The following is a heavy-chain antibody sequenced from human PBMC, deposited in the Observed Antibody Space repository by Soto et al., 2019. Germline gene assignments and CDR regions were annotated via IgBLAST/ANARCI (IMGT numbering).Heavy chain of an antibody. CDR1: GITFSTYT. Sequence: QVQVEESGGGVVQPGRSLRLSCAASGITFSTYTMHWVRQAPGKGLEWVAFISYDGSNKYYADSVKGRFTISRDNSKNTLYLQMNSLRAEDTAVYYCARDRRPSGSSIYYYDGLDVWGQGTTVTVSS. D-gene: IGHD1-26*01. CDR3: ARDRRPSGSSIYYYDGLDV. CDR2: ISYDGSNK. V-gene: IGHV3-30-3*01. J-gene: IGHJ6*02.